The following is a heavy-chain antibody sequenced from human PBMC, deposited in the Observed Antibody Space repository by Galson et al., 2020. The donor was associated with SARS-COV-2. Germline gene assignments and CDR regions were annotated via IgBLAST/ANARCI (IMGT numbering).Heavy chain of an antibody. D-gene: IGHD4-17*01. V-gene: IGHV4-59*01. CDR3: AKILDYGEYGDYGLDWFDP. CDR2: IYYSGTT. CDR1: GGSISPYY. Sequence: SETLSLTCTVSGGSISPYYWTWIRQPPGKGLEWIGYIYYSGTTNYNPSLKSRVTISVDTSKNQFSLKLTSVTAADTAVYYCAKILDYGEYGDYGLDWFDPWGQGTLVTVSS. J-gene: IGHJ5*02.